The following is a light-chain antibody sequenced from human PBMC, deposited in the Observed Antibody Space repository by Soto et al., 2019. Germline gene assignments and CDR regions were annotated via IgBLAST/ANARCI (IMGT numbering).Light chain of an antibody. CDR2: WAS. CDR3: QQYCTTPWT. J-gene: IGKJ1*01. CDR1: QSVFDSSKNKNF. V-gene: IGKV4-1*01. Sequence: DIVMTQSPDSLAVSLGERATINCKSSQSVFDSSKNKNFLAWYQQKPGQPPKLLIYWASARESGVPDRFSGSESGTDFTLTISSLQAEDGAVYYCQQYCTTPWTFGQGTKVEVK.